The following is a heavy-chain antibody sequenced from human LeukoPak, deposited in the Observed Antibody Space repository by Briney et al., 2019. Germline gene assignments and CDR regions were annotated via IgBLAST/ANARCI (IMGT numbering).Heavy chain of an antibody. V-gene: IGHV3-74*01. CDR1: GFTFSNAW. CDR3: VTIGGSGAAYYY. CDR2: INSDGSST. Sequence: HPGGSLRPSCTASGFTFSNAWMSWVRQAPGKGLVWVSRINSDGSSTTYADSVKARFTISRDNDKNTVYLQMNSLRAEDTAAYYCVTIGGSGAAYYYWGQGTLVTVSS. D-gene: IGHD3-16*01. J-gene: IGHJ4*02.